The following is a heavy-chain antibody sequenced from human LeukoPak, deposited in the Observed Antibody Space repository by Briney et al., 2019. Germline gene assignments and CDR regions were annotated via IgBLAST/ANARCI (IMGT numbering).Heavy chain of an antibody. CDR3: ARSDNWNYVYFDY. J-gene: IGHJ4*02. CDR2: IYPGDSDT. Sequence: HGESLKISCKSSGYTFISYWIGWVRQMPGKGLEWMGIIYPGDSDTRYSPSFQGQVTISADKSISTAYLQWSSLKASDTAMYYCARSDNWNYVYFDYWGQGTLVTVSS. CDR1: GYTFISYW. D-gene: IGHD1-7*01. V-gene: IGHV5-51*01.